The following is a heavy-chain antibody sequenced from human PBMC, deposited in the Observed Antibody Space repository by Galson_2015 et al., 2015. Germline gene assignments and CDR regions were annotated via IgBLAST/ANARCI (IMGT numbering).Heavy chain of an antibody. D-gene: IGHD5-18*01. CDR1: GGTFSSYA. CDR2: IIPILGIA. J-gene: IGHJ4*02. V-gene: IGHV1-69*04. Sequence: SVKVSCKASGGTFSSYAISWVRQAPGQGLEWMGRIIPILGIANYAQKFQGRVTITADKSTSTAYMELSSLRSEDTAVYYCARTVDTAMVRAYYFDYWGQGTLVTVSS. CDR3: ARTVDTAMVRAYYFDY.